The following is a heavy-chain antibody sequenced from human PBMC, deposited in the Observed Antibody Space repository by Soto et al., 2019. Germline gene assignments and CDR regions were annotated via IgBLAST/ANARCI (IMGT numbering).Heavy chain of an antibody. V-gene: IGHV1-18*01. CDR3: ARGRYGDY. CDR1: GYDFTTYG. J-gene: IGHJ4*02. CDR2: ISAHNGNT. D-gene: IGHD1-1*01. Sequence: QVHLVQSGAEVKKPGASVKVSCKGSGYDFTTYGITWVRQAPGQGREWMAWISAHNGNTDYAQKLQGRATGTRDTSTSTAYMELRSLRSDHTAMYYCARGRYGDYWGQRALVTVSS.